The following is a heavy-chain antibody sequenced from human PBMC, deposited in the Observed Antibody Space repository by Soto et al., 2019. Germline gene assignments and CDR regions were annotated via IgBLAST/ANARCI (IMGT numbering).Heavy chain of an antibody. V-gene: IGHV3-23*01. Sequence: GGSLNLSCAASGFTFNHYAMSWVRQAPGKGLEWVSIIIANGGTFYADSVKCRFTXXXXXXXXXXXLXXNXXXVEDTAIYYCAKDYTVAADPSSVILFDYWGQGALVTVSS. J-gene: IGHJ4*02. D-gene: IGHD2-15*01. CDR1: GFTFNHYA. CDR2: IIANGGT. CDR3: AKDYTVAADPSSVILFDY.